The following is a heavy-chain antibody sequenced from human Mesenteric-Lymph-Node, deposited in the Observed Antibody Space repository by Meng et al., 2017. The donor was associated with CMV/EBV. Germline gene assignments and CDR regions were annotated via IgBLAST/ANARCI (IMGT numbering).Heavy chain of an antibody. D-gene: IGHD4-17*01. CDR1: GFTFSSYA. Sequence: GESLKISCAASGFTFSSYAMSWVRQAPGKGLKWVSTISGSGGSTDYADSVKGRFTISRDNSKSTLYLQMNSLRAEDTAVYYCARDSYGIWATVTTGYYYGMDVWGQGTAVTVSS. J-gene: IGHJ6*02. V-gene: IGHV3-23*01. CDR2: ISGSGGST. CDR3: ARDSYGIWATVTTGYYYGMDV.